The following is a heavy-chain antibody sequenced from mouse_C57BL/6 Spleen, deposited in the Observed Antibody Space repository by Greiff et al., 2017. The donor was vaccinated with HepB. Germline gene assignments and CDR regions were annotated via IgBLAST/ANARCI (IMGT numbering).Heavy chain of an antibody. V-gene: IGHV1-78*01. CDR1: GYTFTDHT. CDR2: IYPRDGST. D-gene: IGHD2-3*01. Sequence: VQLQQSDAELVKPGASVKISCKVSGYTFTDHTIHWMKQRPEQGLEWIGYIYPRDGSTKYNEKFKGKATLTADKSSSTAYMQLNSLTSEDSAVYFCAQQDGYYSYAMDYWGQGTSVTVSS. J-gene: IGHJ4*01. CDR3: AQQDGYYSYAMDY.